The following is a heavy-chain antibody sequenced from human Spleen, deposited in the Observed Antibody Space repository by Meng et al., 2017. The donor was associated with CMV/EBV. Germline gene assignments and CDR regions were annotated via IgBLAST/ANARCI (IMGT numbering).Heavy chain of an antibody. J-gene: IGHJ4*02. CDR1: GFTFDDYG. CDR2: INWNGGST. CDR3: ASSYDSSGYPFDY. V-gene: IGHV3-20*03. Sequence: AASGFTFDDYGMSWVRQAPGKGLEWVSGINWNGGSTGYADSVKGRFTISRDNAKNSLYLQMNSLRAEDTALYYCASSYDSSGYPFDYWGQGTLVTVSS. D-gene: IGHD3-22*01.